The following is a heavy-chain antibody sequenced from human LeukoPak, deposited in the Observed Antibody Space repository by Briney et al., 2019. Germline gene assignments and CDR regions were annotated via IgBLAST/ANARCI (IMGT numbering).Heavy chain of an antibody. Sequence: GGSLRLSCAASGFTFSSYWMHWVRQGPGKGQVWVSRISTDGSSTDYADSVKGRFTISRENAKNTLYLQMNSLRAEDTAVYYCARTRTLPIAGGFDTWGQGSLVTVSS. J-gene: IGHJ5*02. D-gene: IGHD3-16*01. V-gene: IGHV3-74*01. CDR1: GFTFSSYW. CDR3: ARTRTLPIAGGFDT. CDR2: ISTDGSST.